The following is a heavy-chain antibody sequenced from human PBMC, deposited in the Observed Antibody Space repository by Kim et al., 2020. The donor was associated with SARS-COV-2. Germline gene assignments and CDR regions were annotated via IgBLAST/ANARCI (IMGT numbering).Heavy chain of an antibody. Sequence: SETLSLTCTVSGGSISSYYWSWIRQPPGKGLEWIGYIYYSGSTNYNPSLKSRVTISVDTSKNQFSLKLSSVTAADTAVYYCARAGRTYYYDSSGYYYEDYFYYDGMDVWGQGTTVTVSS. CDR3: ARAGRTYYYDSSGYYYEDYFYYDGMDV. V-gene: IGHV4-59*01. CDR2: IYYSGST. D-gene: IGHD3-22*01. CDR1: GGSISSYY. J-gene: IGHJ6*02.